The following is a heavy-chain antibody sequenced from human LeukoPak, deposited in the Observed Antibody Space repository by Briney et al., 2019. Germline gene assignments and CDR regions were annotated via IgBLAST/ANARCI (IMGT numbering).Heavy chain of an antibody. CDR2: ISYDGSNK. J-gene: IGHJ3*02. D-gene: IGHD4-17*01. V-gene: IGHV3-30-3*01. CDR3: ARDNDYGDYPDAFDI. Sequence: PGRSLRLSCAASGFTFSSYAMHWVRQAPGKGLEWVAVISYDGSNKYYADSVKGRLTISRDNSKNTLYLQMNSLRAEDTAVYYCARDNDYGDYPDAFDIWGQGTMVTVSS. CDR1: GFTFSSYA.